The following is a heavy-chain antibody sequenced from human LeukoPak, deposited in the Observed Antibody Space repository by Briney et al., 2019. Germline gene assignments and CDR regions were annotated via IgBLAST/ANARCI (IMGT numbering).Heavy chain of an antibody. V-gene: IGHV4-34*01. J-gene: IGHJ4*02. Sequence: SETLSLTCAVYGGSFSGYYWSWIRQPPGKGLEWIGEINHSGSTNYNPSLKSRVTISVDTSKNQFSLKLRSVMAADTAVCYCARAYCVGDCTVLHIYFDNWGQGTLVTVSS. CDR3: ARAYCVGDCTVLHIYFDN. CDR2: INHSGST. D-gene: IGHD2-21*02. CDR1: GGSFSGYY.